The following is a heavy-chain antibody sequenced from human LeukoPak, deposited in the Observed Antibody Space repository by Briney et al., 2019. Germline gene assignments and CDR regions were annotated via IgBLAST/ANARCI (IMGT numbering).Heavy chain of an antibody. CDR1: GFTFSSYW. CDR2: IKQDGSEK. CDR3: ARGRYGSTMYYFDY. Sequence: GGSLRLSCAASGFTFSSYWMSWVRQAPGKGLEWVANIKQDGSEKYYVDSVKGRFTISRGNAKNSLYLQMNSLRAEDTAVYYCARGRYGSTMYYFDYWGQGTLVTVSS. V-gene: IGHV3-7*01. D-gene: IGHD3-16*01. J-gene: IGHJ4*02.